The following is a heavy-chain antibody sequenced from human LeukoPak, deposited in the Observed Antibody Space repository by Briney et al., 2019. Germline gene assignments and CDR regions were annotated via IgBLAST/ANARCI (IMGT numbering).Heavy chain of an antibody. CDR3: AKATGSSWYTDFDY. CDR1: GFTFDDYA. D-gene: IGHD6-13*01. Sequence: PGRSLRLSCAASGFTFDDYAMHWVRQAPGKGLEWVSGISWNSGSIGYADSVKGRFTISRDNAKNSLYLQMNSLRAEDTALYYCAKATGSSWYTDFDYWGQGTLVTVSS. V-gene: IGHV3-9*01. CDR2: ISWNSGSI. J-gene: IGHJ4*02.